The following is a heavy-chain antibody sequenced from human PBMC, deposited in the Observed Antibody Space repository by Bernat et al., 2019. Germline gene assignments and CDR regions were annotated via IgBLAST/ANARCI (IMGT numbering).Heavy chain of an antibody. CDR2: INSDGSST. J-gene: IGHJ4*02. D-gene: IGHD1-26*01. CDR3: ARGYRGGYRGDY. V-gene: IGHV3-74*01. CDR1: GFTFSSYW. Sequence: EVQLVESGGGLVQPGGSLRLSCAASGFTFSSYWMHWVRQAPGKGLVWVSRINSDGSSTTYADSVKGRFTISRDNAKNTLYLQMNSLRAEDTAVYYCARGYRGGYRGDYWGQGTLVTGSS.